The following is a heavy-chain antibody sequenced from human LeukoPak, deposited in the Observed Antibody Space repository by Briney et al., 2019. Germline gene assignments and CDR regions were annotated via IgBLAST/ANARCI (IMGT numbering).Heavy chain of an antibody. Sequence: SCKVSGYTLTELSMHWVRQAPGKGLEWVSYISGGGTTKYYASSVKGRFTISRDNAKSTLSLQMNSLRAEDTAIYYCVRDNAYTFDYWGQGTLVTVSS. CDR2: ISGGGTTK. V-gene: IGHV3-11*04. D-gene: IGHD5-24*01. J-gene: IGHJ4*01. CDR3: VRDNAYTFDY. CDR1: GYTLTELS.